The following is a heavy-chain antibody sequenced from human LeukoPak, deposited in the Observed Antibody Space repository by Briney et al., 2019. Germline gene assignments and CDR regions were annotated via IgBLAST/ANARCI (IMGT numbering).Heavy chain of an antibody. CDR3: ARERSYDILTGYDY. V-gene: IGHV4-39*07. J-gene: IGHJ4*02. D-gene: IGHD3-9*01. CDR2: IYYSGST. Sequence: PSETLSLTCTVSGGSISSSSYYWGWIRQPPGRGLEWIGSIYYSGSTYYNPSLKSRVTISVDTSKNQFSLKLSSVTAADTAVYYCARERSYDILTGYDYWGQGTLVTVSS. CDR1: GGSISSSSYY.